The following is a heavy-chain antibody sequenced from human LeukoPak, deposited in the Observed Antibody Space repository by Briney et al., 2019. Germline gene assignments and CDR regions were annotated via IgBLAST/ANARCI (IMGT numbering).Heavy chain of an antibody. CDR1: GGSISSYY. J-gene: IGHJ5*02. CDR2: IYYSGST. V-gene: IGHV4-59*08. Sequence: SETLSLTCTVSGGSISSYYWSWIRQPPGKGLEWIGYIYYSGSTNYNPSLKSRVTISVDTSKNQFSLKLSSVTAADTAVYYCARRGREMATITDWFDPWGQGTLVTVSS. CDR3: ARRGREMATITDWFDP. D-gene: IGHD5-24*01.